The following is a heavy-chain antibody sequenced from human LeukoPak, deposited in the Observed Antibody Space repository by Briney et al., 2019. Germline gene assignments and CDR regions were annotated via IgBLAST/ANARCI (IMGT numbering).Heavy chain of an antibody. V-gene: IGHV4-39*01. CDR3: ARPAYYDSSGYYLSTSWFDP. CDR2: IYYSGST. Sequence: SETLSLTCTVSGGSISSSSYYWGWIRQPPGKGLEWIGSIYYSGSTYYNPFLKSRVTISVDTSKNQFSLKLSSVTAADTAVYYCARPAYYDSSGYYLSTSWFDPWGQGTLVTVSS. J-gene: IGHJ5*02. CDR1: GGSISSSSYY. D-gene: IGHD3-22*01.